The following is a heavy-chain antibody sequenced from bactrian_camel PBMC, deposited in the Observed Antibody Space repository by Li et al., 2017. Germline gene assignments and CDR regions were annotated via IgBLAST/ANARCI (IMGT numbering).Heavy chain of an antibody. CDR1: GSSFSTYY. Sequence: GLVHPGGSLRLSCAASGSSFSTYYTSWVRQAPGKGLDWVSSINYGSGTTAYADSVKGRFTVSRDNAKDTLYLQLNGLKTEDTAMYYCAKAGADYWASPYWGQGTQVTVS. CDR2: INYGSGTT. D-gene: IGHD4*01. CDR3: AKAGADYWASPY. V-gene: IGHV3S28*01. J-gene: IGHJ4*01.